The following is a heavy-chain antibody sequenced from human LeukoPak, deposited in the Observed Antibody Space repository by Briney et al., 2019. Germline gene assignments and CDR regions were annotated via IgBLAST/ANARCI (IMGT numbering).Heavy chain of an antibody. CDR3: ATEGKMVRGVYTDY. CDR1: GYTLTELS. Sequence: ASVKVSCKVSGYTLTELSMHCVRQAPGRGCEWRGRFYPADGETIYAQKFQGRVTMTADTSTDTVFMGLGSLRSEDTAVYYCATEGKMVRGVYTDYWGQGTLVTVSS. CDR2: FYPADGET. V-gene: IGHV1-24*01. D-gene: IGHD3-10*01. J-gene: IGHJ4*02.